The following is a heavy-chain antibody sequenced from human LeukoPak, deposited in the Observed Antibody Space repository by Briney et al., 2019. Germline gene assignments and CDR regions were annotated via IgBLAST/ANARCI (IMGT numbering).Heavy chain of an antibody. CDR3: ARDRHQKQWLVLEDGFDY. J-gene: IGHJ4*02. D-gene: IGHD6-19*01. Sequence: ASVRVSCKASGYTFTSYGISWVRQAPGQGLEWMGWISAYNGNTNYAQKLQGRVTMTTDTSTSTAYMELRSLRSDDTAVYYCARDRHQKQWLVLEDGFDYWGQGTLVTVSS. CDR2: ISAYNGNT. CDR1: GYTFTSYG. V-gene: IGHV1-18*01.